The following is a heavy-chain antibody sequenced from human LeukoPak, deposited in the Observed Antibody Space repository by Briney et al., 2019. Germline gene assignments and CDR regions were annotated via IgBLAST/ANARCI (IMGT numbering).Heavy chain of an antibody. J-gene: IGHJ4*02. CDR2: IYYSGST. CDR1: GGSISSYY. V-gene: IGHV4-59*12. D-gene: IGHD3-10*01. CDR3: ARDGEGLFDY. Sequence: PSETLSLTCTVSGGSISSYYWSWIRQPPGKGLEWIGYIYYSGSTNYNPSLKSRVTISVDTSKNQFSLKLSSVTAADTAVYYCARDGEGLFDYWGQGTLVTVSS.